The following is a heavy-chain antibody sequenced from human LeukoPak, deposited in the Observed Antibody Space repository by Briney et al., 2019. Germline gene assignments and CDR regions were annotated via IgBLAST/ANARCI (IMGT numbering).Heavy chain of an antibody. V-gene: IGHV3-23*01. CDR1: GFTFSDEG. CDR2: ISGSGGST. Sequence: PGGSLRLSCAASGFTFSDEGMHWVRQAPGKGLEWVSAISGSGGSTYCADSVKGRFTISGDNSKNTLYLQMNSLRAEDTAVYYCAVTRIQLWLRDYWGQGTLVTVSS. CDR3: AVTRIQLWLRDY. J-gene: IGHJ4*02. D-gene: IGHD5-18*01.